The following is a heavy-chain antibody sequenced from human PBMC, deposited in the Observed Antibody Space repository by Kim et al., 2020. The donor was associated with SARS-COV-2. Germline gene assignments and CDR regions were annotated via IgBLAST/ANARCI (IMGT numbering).Heavy chain of an antibody. CDR3: AKDQGRLRFLGHFDY. V-gene: IGHV3-30*02. D-gene: IGHD3-3*01. J-gene: IGHJ4*02. Sequence: DSVKGRFTISRDNSKNTLYLQMNSLRAEDTAVYYCAKDQGRLRFLGHFDYWGQGTLVTVSS.